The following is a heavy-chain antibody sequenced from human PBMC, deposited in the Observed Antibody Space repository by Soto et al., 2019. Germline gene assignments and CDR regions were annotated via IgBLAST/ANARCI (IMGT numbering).Heavy chain of an antibody. CDR3: ARDPGHLAVRRGGHFDY. V-gene: IGHV4-4*07. D-gene: IGHD3-10*01. CDR1: GGPISSYY. CDR2: IYTSGST. J-gene: IGHJ4*02. Sequence: SDTLSLTCTVSGGPISSYYWSWIRQPAGKGLEWIGRIYTSGSTNYNPSLKSRVTMSVDTSKNQFSLKLSSVTAADTAVYYCARDPGHLAVRRGGHFDYWGQGTLVTVS.